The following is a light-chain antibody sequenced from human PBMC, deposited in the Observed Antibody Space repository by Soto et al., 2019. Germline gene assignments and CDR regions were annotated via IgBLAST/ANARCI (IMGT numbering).Light chain of an antibody. J-gene: IGKJ1*01. Sequence: EIVMTQSPATLSVSPGERATLSCRASQSVNSNLAWYQQKPGQAPRLLIYGASSRATVIPARFSGSGSGTEFTLTISSLQSEDFAIYYCQQYKDWPLTFGQGTKVDI. V-gene: IGKV3-15*01. CDR3: QQYKDWPLT. CDR1: QSVNSN. CDR2: GAS.